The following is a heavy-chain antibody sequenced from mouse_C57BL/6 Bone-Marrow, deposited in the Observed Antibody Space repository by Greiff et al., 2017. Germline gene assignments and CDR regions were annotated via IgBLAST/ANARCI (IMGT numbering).Heavy chain of an antibody. CDR2: IDPSDSYT. CDR3: ARDRKGSMDY. CDR1: GYTFTSYW. Sequence: QVQLQQPGAELVMPGASVKLSCKASGYTFTSYWMHWVKQRPGQGLEWIGEIDPSDSYTNYNQKFKGKSTLTVDKSSSTAYMQLSSLTAEDSAVYDGARDRKGSMDYWGQGTSVTVSS. J-gene: IGHJ4*01. V-gene: IGHV1-69*01.